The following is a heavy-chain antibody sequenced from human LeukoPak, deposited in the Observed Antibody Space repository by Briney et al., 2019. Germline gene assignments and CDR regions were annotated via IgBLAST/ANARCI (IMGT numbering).Heavy chain of an antibody. Sequence: PGGSLRLSCAASGFTFSSYGMHWVRQAPGKGLEWVAVIWYDGSNKYYAGSVKGRFTISRDNSKNTLYLQMNSLRAEDTAVYYCATSIVGATLFDYWGQGTLVTVSS. CDR1: GFTFSSYG. D-gene: IGHD1-26*01. V-gene: IGHV3-30*02. J-gene: IGHJ4*02. CDR3: ATSIVGATLFDY. CDR2: IWYDGSNK.